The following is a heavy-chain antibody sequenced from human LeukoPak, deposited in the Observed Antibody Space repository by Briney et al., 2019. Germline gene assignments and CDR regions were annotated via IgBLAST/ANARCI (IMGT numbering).Heavy chain of an antibody. CDR3: AKHYGSGSYSTSDY. D-gene: IGHD3-10*01. CDR1: GFTFSSYA. V-gene: IGHV3-23*01. CDR2: ISGSGGST. Sequence: GGSLRLSCAASGFTFSSYAMSWVRQAPGKGLEWVSAISGSGGSTYYADSVKGRFTISRDNSKNTLYLQMNSLRAVDTAVYYCAKHYGSGSYSTSDYWGQGTLVTVSS. J-gene: IGHJ4*02.